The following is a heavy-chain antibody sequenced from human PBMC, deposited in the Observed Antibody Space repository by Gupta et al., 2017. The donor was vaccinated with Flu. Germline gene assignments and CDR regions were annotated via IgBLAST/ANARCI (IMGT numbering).Heavy chain of an antibody. V-gene: IGHV1-2*06. J-gene: IGHJ4*02. CDR3: ARVQGCSSPTCYTGGVDY. Sequence: FPGYSIHWVRQAPGQGLEWMGRITPNSGDTKYAQKFQGRVTMTRDTSISTVYMELNRLRSDDTAVYYCARVQGCSSPTCYTGGVDYWGQGTLVTVSS. CDR2: ITPNSGDT. D-gene: IGHD2-2*01. CDR1: FPGYS.